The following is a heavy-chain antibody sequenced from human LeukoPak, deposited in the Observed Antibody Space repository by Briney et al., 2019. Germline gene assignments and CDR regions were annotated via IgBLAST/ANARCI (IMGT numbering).Heavy chain of an antibody. CDR2: IYSGGST. D-gene: IGHD6-19*01. CDR3: ARERNLEIAVAGTIFDY. Sequence: GGSLRLSCAASGFTFSGNYMSWVRQAPGKGLEWVSVIYSGGSTYYADSVKGRFTISRDNSKNTLYLQMKSLRAEDTAVYYCARERNLEIAVAGTIFDYWGQGTLVTVSS. CDR1: GFTFSGNY. J-gene: IGHJ4*02. V-gene: IGHV3-66*01.